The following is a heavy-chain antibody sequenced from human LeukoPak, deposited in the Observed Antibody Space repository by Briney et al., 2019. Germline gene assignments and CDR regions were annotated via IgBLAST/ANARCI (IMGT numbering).Heavy chain of an antibody. J-gene: IGHJ4*02. CDR3: AKTYRDYFDWLLEPVDY. CDR2: ISYDGSHE. V-gene: IGHV3-30*18. CDR1: GFTFSNYG. Sequence: GGSLRLSCAASGFTFSNYGMHWVRQAPGKGLEWVAVISYDGSHEYFADSVKGRFTISRDNSKNTLYLQMNSLRAEDTAVYYCAKTYRDYFDWLLEPVDYWGRGTLVTVSS. D-gene: IGHD3-9*01.